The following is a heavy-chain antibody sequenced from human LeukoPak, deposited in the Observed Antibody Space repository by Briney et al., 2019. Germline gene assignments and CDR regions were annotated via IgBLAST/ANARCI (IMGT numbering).Heavy chain of an antibody. CDR3: ARASMATSPGDY. Sequence: ASVKVSCKASGYTLTSYYMHWVRQAPGQGLEWMGIINPSGGSTSYAQKFQGRVTITADKSTSTAYMELSSLRSEDTAVYYCARASMATSPGDYWGQGTLVTVSS. CDR2: INPSGGST. D-gene: IGHD5-24*01. V-gene: IGHV1-46*01. CDR1: GYTLTSYY. J-gene: IGHJ4*02.